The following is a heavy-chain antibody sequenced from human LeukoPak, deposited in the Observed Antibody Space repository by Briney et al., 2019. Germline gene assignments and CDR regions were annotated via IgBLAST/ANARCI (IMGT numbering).Heavy chain of an antibody. CDR3: ARGPGGSSWSRSFDY. V-gene: IGHV1-2*02. J-gene: IGHJ4*02. Sequence: GASVKVSCKASGYTFTGYYMHWVRQAPGQGLEWMGWINPNSGGTNYAQKFQGRVTMTRDTSISTAYMELSRLRSDDTAVYYCARGPGGSSWSRSFDYWGQGTLVTVSS. D-gene: IGHD6-13*01. CDR1: GYTFTGYY. CDR2: INPNSGGT.